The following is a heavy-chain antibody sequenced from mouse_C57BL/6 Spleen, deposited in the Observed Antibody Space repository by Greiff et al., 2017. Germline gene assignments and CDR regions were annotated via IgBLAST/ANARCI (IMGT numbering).Heavy chain of an antibody. CDR1: GYTFTSYG. CDR3: ARRYYGSSSYYYAMDY. CDR2: IYPRSGNT. V-gene: IGHV1-81*01. Sequence: VQLQQSGAELARPGASVKLSCKASGYTFTSYGISWVKQRTGQGLEWIGEIYPRSGNTYYNEKFKGKATLTADKSSSTAYMELRSLTSEDSAVYFCARRYYGSSSYYYAMDYWGQGTSVTVSS. J-gene: IGHJ4*01. D-gene: IGHD1-1*01.